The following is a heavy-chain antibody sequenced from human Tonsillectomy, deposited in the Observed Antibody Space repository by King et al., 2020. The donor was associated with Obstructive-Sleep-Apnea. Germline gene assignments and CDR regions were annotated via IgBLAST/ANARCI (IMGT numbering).Heavy chain of an antibody. D-gene: IGHD3-16*01. CDR1: GFTFTDSA. CDR3: AAGGGRMYYYYGMDV. J-gene: IGHJ6*02. Sequence: QLVESGPEVKKPGNSVKVSCKASGFTFTDSAMQWVRQARGQRLEWIGWIVVGSGNTNYAQKFQERVTITRDMSTSTAYMELSSLRSEDTAVYYCAAGGGRMYYYYGMDVWGQGTTVTVSS. V-gene: IGHV1-58*02. CDR2: IVVGSGNT.